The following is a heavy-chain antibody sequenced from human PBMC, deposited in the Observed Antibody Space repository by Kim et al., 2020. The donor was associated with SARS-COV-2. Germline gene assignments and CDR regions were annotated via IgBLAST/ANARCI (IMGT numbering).Heavy chain of an antibody. J-gene: IGHJ4*02. CDR2: ISSSSYI. CDR3: ARDHLYSYGYGDY. Sequence: GGSLRLSCAASGFTFSSYSMNWVRQAPGKGLEWVSSISSSSYIYYADSVKGRFTISRDNAKNSLYLQMNSLRAEDTAVYYCARDHLYSYGYGDYWGQGTLVTVSS. CDR1: GFTFSSYS. V-gene: IGHV3-21*01. D-gene: IGHD5-18*01.